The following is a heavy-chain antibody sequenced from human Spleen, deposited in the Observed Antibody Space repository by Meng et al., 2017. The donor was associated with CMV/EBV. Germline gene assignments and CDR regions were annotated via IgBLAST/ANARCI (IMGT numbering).Heavy chain of an antibody. V-gene: IGHV3-23*03. CDR2: IYSGGSST. CDR3: ARGGTGTTFILAPHYYFDY. J-gene: IGHJ4*02. CDR1: RFTFSSYA. Sequence: GESLKISCAASRFTFSSYAMSWVRQAPGKGLEWVSIIYSGGSSTNYADSVKGRFTISRDNAKNSLYLQMNSLRAEDTAVYYCARGGTGTTFILAPHYYFDYWGQGTLVTVSS. D-gene: IGHD1-7*01.